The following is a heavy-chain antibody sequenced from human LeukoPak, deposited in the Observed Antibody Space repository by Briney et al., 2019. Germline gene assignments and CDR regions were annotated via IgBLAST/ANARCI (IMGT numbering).Heavy chain of an antibody. CDR3: ARGDNWNSYYYYYMDV. D-gene: IGHD1-7*01. J-gene: IGHJ6*03. Sequence: GGSPRLSCAASGFTFSSYSMNWVRQAPGKGLEWVSYISSSSSTIYYADSVKGRLTISRDNAKNSLYLQMNSLRAEDTAVYYCARGDNWNSYYYYYMDVWGKGTTVTVSS. CDR2: ISSSSSTI. CDR1: GFTFSSYS. V-gene: IGHV3-48*04.